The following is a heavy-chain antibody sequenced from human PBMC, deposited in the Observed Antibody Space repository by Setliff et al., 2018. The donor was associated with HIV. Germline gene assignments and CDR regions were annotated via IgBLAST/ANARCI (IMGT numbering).Heavy chain of an antibody. Sequence: LSLTCTVSGDSVSSRSYYWSWIRQPPGKGLEWIGYIYYSGSANYNPSLKSRVTISVDTSKNHFSLKLRSVTAADTAVYYCAQLGMVDDFDYWGQGTLVTVSS. CDR3: AQLGMVDDFDY. J-gene: IGHJ4*02. V-gene: IGHV4-61*03. CDR2: IYYSGSA. D-gene: IGHD1-1*01. CDR1: GDSVSSRSYY.